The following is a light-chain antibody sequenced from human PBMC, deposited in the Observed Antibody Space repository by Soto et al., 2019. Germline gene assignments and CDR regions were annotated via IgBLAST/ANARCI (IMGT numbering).Light chain of an antibody. CDR3: QIWEDTSDPCYV. CDR1: NIGSKS. Sequence: SYELTHPPSVSVAPGQPASVSCTANNIGSKSVNWYQQRSGQAPVLVVYDDGDRPSGIPERFSGSNSGNTATLTISRVAAGDEADYYCQIWEDTSDPCYVFGSGTKVTVL. J-gene: IGLJ1*01. CDR2: DDG. V-gene: IGLV3-21*02.